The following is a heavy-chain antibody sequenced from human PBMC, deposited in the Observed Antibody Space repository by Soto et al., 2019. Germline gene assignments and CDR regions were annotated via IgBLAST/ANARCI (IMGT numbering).Heavy chain of an antibody. CDR2: ISGGGGT. D-gene: IGHD1-26*01. Sequence: LRLSCAASGFSFSNYAMNWVRQAPGKGLEWVSGISGGGGTYYADSVKGRFIISRDNSKNTVYLQMNSLRAEDTAFYYCAKDSISDRETFNFDSWGQGTLVTVSS. CDR3: AKDSISDRETFNFDS. V-gene: IGHV3-23*01. CDR1: GFSFSNYA. J-gene: IGHJ4*02.